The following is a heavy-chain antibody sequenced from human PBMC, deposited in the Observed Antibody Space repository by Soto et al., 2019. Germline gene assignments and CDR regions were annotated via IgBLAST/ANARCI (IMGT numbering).Heavy chain of an antibody. CDR2: ISWNSGSI. CDR1: GFTFDDYA. Sequence: EVQLVESGGGLVQPGRSLRLSCAASGFTFDDYAMHWARQAPGKGLEWVSGISWNSGSIGYADSVKGRFTISRDNAKNSLYLQMNSLRAEDTALYYCAKGGLRTRYYYGMDVWGQGTTVTVSS. D-gene: IGHD5-12*01. CDR3: AKGGLRTRYYYGMDV. V-gene: IGHV3-9*01. J-gene: IGHJ6*02.